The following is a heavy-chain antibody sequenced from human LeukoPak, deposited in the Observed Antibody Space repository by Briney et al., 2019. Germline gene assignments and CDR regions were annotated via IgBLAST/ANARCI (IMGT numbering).Heavy chain of an antibody. Sequence: PSETLSLTCAVYGGSFSGYYWSWIRQPPGKGLEWIGEINHSGSTNYNPSLKSRVTISVDTSKNQFSLKLSSVTAADTAIYYCATEYCASSSCRFDSWGQGTLVTVSS. J-gene: IGHJ4*02. CDR2: INHSGST. V-gene: IGHV4-34*01. D-gene: IGHD2-2*01. CDR3: ATEYCASSSCRFDS. CDR1: GGSFSGYY.